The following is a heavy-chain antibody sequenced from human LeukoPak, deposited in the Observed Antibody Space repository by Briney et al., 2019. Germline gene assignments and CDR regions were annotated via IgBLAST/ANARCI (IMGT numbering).Heavy chain of an antibody. CDR2: ISGSGHRT. J-gene: IGHJ4*02. CDR3: AKDWGEYFDYVWGSFTSFDL. D-gene: IGHD3-16*01. V-gene: IGHV3-23*01. Sequence: GGSLRLSCAASGFTFKNYGMHWVRQAPGKGLEWVSGISGSGHRTYYADSVKGRFTISRDNSKNTLYLQMNSLRAEDTAVYYCAKDWGEYFDYVWGSFTSFDLWGQGTQVTVSS. CDR1: GFTFKNYG.